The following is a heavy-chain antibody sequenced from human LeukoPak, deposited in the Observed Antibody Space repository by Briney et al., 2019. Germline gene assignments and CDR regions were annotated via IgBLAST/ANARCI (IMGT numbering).Heavy chain of an antibody. J-gene: IGHJ4*02. CDR2: INWNGGST. Sequence: GGSLRLSCAASGFTFDDYGMSWVRQAPGKGLEWVSGINWNGGSTGYADSVKGRFTISRDNAKNSLYLQMNSLRAEDTAVYYCAKGSIADYDFWSGYYTHYFDYWGQGTLVTVSS. CDR3: AKGSIADYDFWSGYYTHYFDY. V-gene: IGHV3-20*04. CDR1: GFTFDDYG. D-gene: IGHD3-3*01.